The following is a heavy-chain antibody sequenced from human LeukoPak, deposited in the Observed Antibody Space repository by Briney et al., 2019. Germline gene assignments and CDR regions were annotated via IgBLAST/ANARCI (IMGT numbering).Heavy chain of an antibody. CDR2: ISSTSSYI. V-gene: IGHV3-21*01. CDR1: GFIFSSYS. D-gene: IGHD6-19*01. Sequence: GGSLRLSCAASGFIFSSYSMNWVRQAPGKGLELVSYISSTSSYIYYTDSVKGRFTISRDNAKNSLYLQMNSLRAEDTAVYYCARARYSSGWYADYWGQGTLVTVSS. J-gene: IGHJ4*02. CDR3: ARARYSSGWYADY.